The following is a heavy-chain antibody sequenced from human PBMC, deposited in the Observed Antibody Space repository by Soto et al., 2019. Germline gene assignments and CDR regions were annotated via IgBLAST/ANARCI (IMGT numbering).Heavy chain of an antibody. V-gene: IGHV4-34*01. J-gene: IGHJ4*02. CDR3: ARHRTKQWLVTY. Sequence: SETLSLTCAVYGGSFSGYYWSWIRQPPGKGLEWIGEINHSGSTNYNPSLKSRVTISVDTSKNQFPLKLSSVTAADTAVYYCARHRTKQWLVTYWGQGTLVTVSS. D-gene: IGHD6-19*01. CDR1: GGSFSGYY. CDR2: INHSGST.